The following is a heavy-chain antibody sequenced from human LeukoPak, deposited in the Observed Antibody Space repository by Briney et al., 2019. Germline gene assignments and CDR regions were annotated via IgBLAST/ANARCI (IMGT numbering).Heavy chain of an antibody. CDR1: GGSFSSTTYY. J-gene: IGHJ3*02. CDR2: IYTSEST. V-gene: IGHV4-61*02. Sequence: PSETLSLTCTVSGGSFSSTTYYWSWIRQPAGKGLEWIGRIYTSESTNYNPSLKSRVTISVDTSKNQFSLELSSVTAADTAVYYCARGFHGALFGAVPHDAFDIWGQGTMVTVSS. D-gene: IGHD3-3*01. CDR3: ARGFHGALFGAVPHDAFDI.